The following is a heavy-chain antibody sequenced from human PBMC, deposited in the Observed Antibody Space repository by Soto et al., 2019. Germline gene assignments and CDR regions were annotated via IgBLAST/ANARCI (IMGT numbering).Heavy chain of an antibody. Sequence: EVQLVESGGNLVQPGGSLRLSCVGSGFTFSSNWMTWVRQAPGKGLEWVGNIRQDGSEKNYVDSVKGRFTISRDNAKYSLYLQMNSLRAEDTAVYYCAREIVVARGASYFDYWGPGTLVTVSS. CDR2: IRQDGSEK. J-gene: IGHJ4*02. CDR3: AREIVVARGASYFDY. D-gene: IGHD2-2*01. V-gene: IGHV3-7*04. CDR1: GFTFSSNW.